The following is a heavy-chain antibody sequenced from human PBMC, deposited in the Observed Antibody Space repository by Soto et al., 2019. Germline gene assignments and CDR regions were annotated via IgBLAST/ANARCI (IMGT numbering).Heavy chain of an antibody. CDR1: GGSVSSGVYS. D-gene: IGHD3-22*01. V-gene: IGHV4-30-2*01. CDR2: IFHSGET. Sequence: QLQLQESGSGLVKPSQTLSLTCAVSGGSVSSGVYSWSWIRQPPGKGLEWIGYIFHSGETYYNTSLKSRVNISLDRSKNQFSLELTSMTAAATAFYYCASEGSYSDSSGHSTDYYDFYAMDVWGQGAKVTVS. CDR3: ASEGSYSDSSGHSTDYYDFYAMDV. J-gene: IGHJ6*02.